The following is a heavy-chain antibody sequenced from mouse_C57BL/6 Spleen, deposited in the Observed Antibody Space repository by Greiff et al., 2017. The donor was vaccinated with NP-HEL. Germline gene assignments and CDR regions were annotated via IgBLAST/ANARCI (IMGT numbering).Heavy chain of an antibody. Sequence: EVKLQESGGDLVKPGGSLKLSCAASGFTFSSYGMSWVRQTPDKRLAWVATISSGGSYTYYPDSVKGRFPISRDNAKNTLYLQMSSLKSEDTAMYYCARRYYGSSYWYFDVWGTGTTVTVSS. J-gene: IGHJ1*03. CDR3: ARRYYGSSYWYFDV. CDR1: GFTFSSYG. D-gene: IGHD1-1*01. V-gene: IGHV5-6*02. CDR2: ISSGGSYT.